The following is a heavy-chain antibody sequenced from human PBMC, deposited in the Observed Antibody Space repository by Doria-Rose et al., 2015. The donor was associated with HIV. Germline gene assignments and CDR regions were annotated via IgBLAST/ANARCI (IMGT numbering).Heavy chain of an antibody. CDR2: INHSGST. CDR3: ARCLLRGGWNDVDYYYGMDV. CDR1: GGSFSGYY. Sequence: QVQLQQWDAGLVKPSETLSLTCAVVGGSFSGYYWSWIRQPPGKGLEWIGEINHSGSTNYKTSLKSRVTISLDTSKNLFSLKLSSVTAADTAVYYCARCLLRGGWNDVDYYYGMDVWGQGTTVTVSS. J-gene: IGHJ6*02. V-gene: IGHV4-34*01. D-gene: IGHD1-1*01.